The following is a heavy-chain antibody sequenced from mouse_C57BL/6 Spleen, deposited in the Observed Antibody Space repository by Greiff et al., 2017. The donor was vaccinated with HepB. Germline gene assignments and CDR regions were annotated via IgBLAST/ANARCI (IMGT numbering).Heavy chain of an antibody. J-gene: IGHJ2*01. V-gene: IGHV1-55*01. CDR3: AGDYGSSYMYYFDY. Sequence: QVQLQQSGAELVKPGASVKMSCKASGYTFTSYWITWVKQRPGQGLEWIGDIYPGSGSTNYNEKFKSKATLTVDTSSSTAYMQLSSLTSEDSAVYYCAGDYGSSYMYYFDYWGQGTTLTVSS. CDR1: GYTFTSYW. D-gene: IGHD1-1*01. CDR2: IYPGSGST.